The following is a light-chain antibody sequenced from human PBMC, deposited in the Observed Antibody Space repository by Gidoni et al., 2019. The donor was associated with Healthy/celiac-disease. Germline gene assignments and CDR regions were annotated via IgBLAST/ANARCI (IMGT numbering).Light chain of an antibody. CDR3: QQRSNWPSLT. CDR2: DAS. V-gene: IGKV3-11*01. Sequence: EIVLPQSPATMSLSPVERATLSCRASQSVSRYLAWYQQKPGQAPRLLFYDASNRATGIPARFSGSGSGTDFPLTISSLDPEDFAVYYCQQRSNWPSLTFGGGTKVEIK. CDR1: QSVSRY. J-gene: IGKJ4*01.